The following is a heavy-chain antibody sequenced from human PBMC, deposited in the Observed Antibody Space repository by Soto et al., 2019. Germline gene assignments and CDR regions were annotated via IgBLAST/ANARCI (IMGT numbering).Heavy chain of an antibody. CDR2: IFHSGST. Sequence: SETLCLTCTVSGGSISSNYWSWIRQPPGKGLEWIGYIFHSGSTTYNPSLKSRVTMSVDTSKNQFSLNLSSVTAADTAVYYCARVDYDFWSGSSPPNYGMDVWGQGTTV. J-gene: IGHJ6*02. V-gene: IGHV4-59*01. CDR3: ARVDYDFWSGSSPPNYGMDV. D-gene: IGHD3-3*01. CDR1: GGSISSNY.